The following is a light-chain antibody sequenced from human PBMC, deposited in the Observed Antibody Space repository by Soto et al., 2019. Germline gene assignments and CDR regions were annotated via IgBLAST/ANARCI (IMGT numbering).Light chain of an antibody. Sequence: QSVLAQPRSVSGSPGQSVAISCAGTSSDVGGYNYVSWYQQHPGKAPKLMIYDVTKRPSGVPDRFSGSKSGNTASLTISGLQAEDEADYYCNSYASSYTLYVFGTGTKGTVL. CDR3: NSYASSYTLYV. V-gene: IGLV2-11*01. J-gene: IGLJ1*01. CDR1: SSDVGGYNY. CDR2: DVT.